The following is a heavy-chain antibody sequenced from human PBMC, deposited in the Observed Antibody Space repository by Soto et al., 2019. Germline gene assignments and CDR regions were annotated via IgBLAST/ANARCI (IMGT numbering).Heavy chain of an antibody. J-gene: IGHJ1*01. CDR1: GFTFSSYS. CDR2: ISSSSSYI. V-gene: IGHV3-21*01. CDR3: AREEDGSSWVGVFQH. D-gene: IGHD6-13*01. Sequence: EVQLVESGGGLVKPGGSLRLSCAASGFTFSSYSMNWVRQAPGKGLEWVSSISSSSSYIYYADSVKGRFTISRDNAKNSLYLQMNSLRAEDTAVYYCAREEDGSSWVGVFQHWGQGTLVTVSS.